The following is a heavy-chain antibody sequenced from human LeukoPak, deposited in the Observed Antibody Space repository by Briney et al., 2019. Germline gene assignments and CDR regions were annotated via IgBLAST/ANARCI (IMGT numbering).Heavy chain of an antibody. CDR2: INHSGSI. CDR1: GGSFSGYY. D-gene: IGHD2-2*01. V-gene: IGHV4-34*01. Sequence: PSETLSLTCAVYGGSFSGYYWSWIRQPPGKGLEWIGEINHSGSINYNPSLKSRVTISVDTSKNQFSLKLSSVTAADTAVYYCARAPIVVVPAALTHDAFDIWGQGTMVTVSS. CDR3: ARAPIVVVPAALTHDAFDI. J-gene: IGHJ3*02.